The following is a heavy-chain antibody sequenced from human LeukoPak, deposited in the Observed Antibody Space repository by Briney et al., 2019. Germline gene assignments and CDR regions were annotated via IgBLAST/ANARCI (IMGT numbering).Heavy chain of an antibody. CDR1: GFTFSNYA. Sequence: QAGGSLRLSCAASGFTFSNYAMSWVRQVPGKGLEWVSTISGSGGSTYYADSLKGRFTISRDSSKNTLFLQMDSLRAEDTALYYCARGFNVDQPNWFDPWGQGTLVTVST. CDR3: ARGFNVDQPNWFDP. CDR2: ISGSGGST. V-gene: IGHV3-23*01. J-gene: IGHJ5*02. D-gene: IGHD3-10*01.